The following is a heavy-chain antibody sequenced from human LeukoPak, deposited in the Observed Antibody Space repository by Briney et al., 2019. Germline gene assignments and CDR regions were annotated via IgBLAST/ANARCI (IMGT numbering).Heavy chain of an antibody. V-gene: IGHV1-2*02. CDR3: AKDSPEAAAGIIQH. D-gene: IGHD6-13*01. CDR2: IGPNSGGT. Sequence: ASVKVSCKASGYSFTGYYMHWVRQAPGQGPEWLGWIGPNSGGTNYAQKFQGRVTMTRDTSISTAYLELTRLTSTDTAVYYCAKDSPEAAAGIIQHWGQGTPVTVSS. J-gene: IGHJ1*01. CDR1: GYSFTGYY.